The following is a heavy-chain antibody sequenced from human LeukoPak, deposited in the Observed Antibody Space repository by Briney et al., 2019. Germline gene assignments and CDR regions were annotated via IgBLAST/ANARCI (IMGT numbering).Heavy chain of an antibody. CDR2: IWYDGSYT. D-gene: IGHD1-26*01. CDR1: GFTFSSYG. Sequence: GGSLRLSCAASGFTFSSYGMHWVRQAPGKGLEWVAVIWYDGSYTYYAESVKGRFTISRDNSRNTLYLQMSSLRAEDTAVYYCAKPTSGEGSCLIYYWGQGTLVTVSS. J-gene: IGHJ4*02. V-gene: IGHV3-33*06. CDR3: AKPTSGEGSCLIYY.